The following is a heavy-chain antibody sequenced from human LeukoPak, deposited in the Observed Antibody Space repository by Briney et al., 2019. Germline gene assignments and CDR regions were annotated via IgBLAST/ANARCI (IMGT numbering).Heavy chain of an antibody. CDR3: ARGHDYGSGSFDY. CDR1: GLTFSNDW. D-gene: IGHD3-10*01. V-gene: IGHV3-74*01. Sequence: PGGSLRISCAASGLTFSNDWMHWVGQAPGKGLLWVARSNSDGRITNYADSVKGRFTISRDNAKNSLYLQMNSLRAEDTAVYYCARGHDYGSGSFDYWGQGTLVTVSS. J-gene: IGHJ4*02. CDR2: SNSDGRIT.